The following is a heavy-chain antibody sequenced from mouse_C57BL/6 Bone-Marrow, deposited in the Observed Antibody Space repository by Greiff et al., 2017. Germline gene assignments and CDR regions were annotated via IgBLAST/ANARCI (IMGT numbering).Heavy chain of an antibody. J-gene: IGHJ2*01. CDR3: ARFPSYGSSPYYFDY. D-gene: IGHD1-1*01. V-gene: IGHV1-61*01. CDR2: IYPSDSET. Sequence: QVQLQQPGAELVRPGSSVKLSCKASGYTFTSYWMDWVKQRPGQGLEWIGNIYPSDSETHYNQKFKDKATLTVDKSSSTAYMQLSSLTSEDSAVXYCARFPSYGSSPYYFDYWGQGTTLTVSS. CDR1: GYTFTSYW.